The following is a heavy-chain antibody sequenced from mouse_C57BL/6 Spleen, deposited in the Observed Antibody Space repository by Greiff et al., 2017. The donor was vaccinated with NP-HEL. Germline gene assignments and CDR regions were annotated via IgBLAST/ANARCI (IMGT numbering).Heavy chain of an antibody. J-gene: IGHJ3*01. CDR2: IYPGSGNT. V-gene: IGHV1-76*01. D-gene: IGHD1-1*01. CDR1: GYTFTAYS. CDR3: ARDGSCAFAY. Sequence: QVQLQQSGAELVRPGASVKLSCKASGYTFTAYSINWVKQRPGQGLEWIARIYPGSGNTYYNEKFKGKATLTADKSSSTAYMQLSRLTSEASAVSCCARDGSCAFAYWGKGTLVTVSA.